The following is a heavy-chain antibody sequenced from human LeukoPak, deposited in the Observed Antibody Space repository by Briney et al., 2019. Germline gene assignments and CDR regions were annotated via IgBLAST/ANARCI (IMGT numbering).Heavy chain of an antibody. D-gene: IGHD5-24*01. Sequence: GGSLRLSCAASGFTFNNYDMHWVRQAPGKGLEWVAVISYDGSNKYYADSVKGRFTISRDNSKNTLYLQMNSLRAEDTALYYCARSRDDFDYWGQGTLVTVSS. J-gene: IGHJ4*02. CDR3: ARSRDDFDY. V-gene: IGHV3-30*03. CDR2: ISYDGSNK. CDR1: GFTFNNYD.